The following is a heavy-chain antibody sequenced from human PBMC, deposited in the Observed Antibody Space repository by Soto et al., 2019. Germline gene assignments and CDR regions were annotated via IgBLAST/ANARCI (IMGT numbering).Heavy chain of an antibody. CDR1: GYTFTSYG. CDR3: ARPHEGYYDWLPNY. CDR2: ISAYNGNT. D-gene: IGHD3-9*01. J-gene: IGHJ4*02. Sequence: QVQLVQSGAEVKKPGASVKVSCKASGYTFTSYGISWVRQAPGQGLEWMGWISAYNGNTNYAQKLQGRVTMTTDTTTSKDNREMRTTRSDNPAVYYCARPHEGYYDWLPNYWGQGTMVTVSA. V-gene: IGHV1-18*01.